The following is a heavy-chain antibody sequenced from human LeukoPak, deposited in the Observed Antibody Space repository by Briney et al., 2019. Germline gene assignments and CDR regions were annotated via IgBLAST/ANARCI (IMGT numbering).Heavy chain of an antibody. J-gene: IGHJ4*02. CDR2: IWYDGSNK. V-gene: IGHV3-33*01. Sequence: HTGGSLRLSCAASGFTFSSYGMHWVRQAPGEGLEWVAVIWYDGSNKYYADSVKGRFTISRDNSKNTLYLQMNSLRAEDTAVYYCARDTYYYGSGSYLALDYWGQGTLVTVSS. CDR1: GFTFSSYG. CDR3: ARDTYYYGSGSYLALDY. D-gene: IGHD3-10*01.